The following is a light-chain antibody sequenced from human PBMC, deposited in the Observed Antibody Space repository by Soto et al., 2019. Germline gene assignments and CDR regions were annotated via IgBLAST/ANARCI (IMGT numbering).Light chain of an antibody. CDR2: DAS. V-gene: IGKV1-5*01. Sequence: DIQMTQSPSTLSASVGDRVSITFRASQSISTYVAWYQQKPGKAPRLLIYDASSLENGVPSRFSGSGSETDFTLTISSLQPDDLATYYCQQYNRYSSSTFGQGT. CDR3: QQYNRYSSST. CDR1: QSISTY. J-gene: IGKJ1*01.